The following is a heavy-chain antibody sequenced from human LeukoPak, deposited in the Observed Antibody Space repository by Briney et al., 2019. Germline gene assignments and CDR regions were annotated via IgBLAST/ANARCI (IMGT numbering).Heavy chain of an antibody. D-gene: IGHD1-26*01. CDR1: GFTFSSYS. CDR3: ARGVGAIINPFDY. J-gene: IGHJ4*02. V-gene: IGHV3-21*01. Sequence: GGSLRLSCAASGFTFSSYSMNWVRQAPGKGLEWVSSISSSSSYIYYADSVKGRFTISRDNAKNSLYLQMNSLRAEDTAVYYCARGVGAIINPFDYWGQGTLVIVSS. CDR2: ISSSSSYI.